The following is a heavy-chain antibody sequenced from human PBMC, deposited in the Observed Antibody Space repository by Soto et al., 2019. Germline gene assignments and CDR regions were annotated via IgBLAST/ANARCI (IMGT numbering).Heavy chain of an antibody. V-gene: IGHV3-7*01. CDR2: IKQDGSER. Sequence: EVQLVESGGGSVQPGGSLRLSCAASGFTFSSYWMTWVRQAPGKGLEWVANIKQDGSERYYVDSVKGRFTISRDNAKNSRYLQMNSLRVEDTAVYYCARDLRYSGSDVDYWGQGTLVTVSS. CDR1: GFTFSSYW. CDR3: ARDLRYSGSDVDY. J-gene: IGHJ4*02. D-gene: IGHD1-26*01.